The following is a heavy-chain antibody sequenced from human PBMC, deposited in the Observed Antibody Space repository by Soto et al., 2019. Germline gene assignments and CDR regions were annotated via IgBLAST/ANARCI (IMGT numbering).Heavy chain of an antibody. D-gene: IGHD3-10*01. CDR3: ATSYGAGYRAFDY. J-gene: IGHJ4*02. V-gene: IGHV1-69*04. Sequence: QVQLVQSGAEVKRPGSSVKVSCKASCDTFNFYSVNGVRQAPGLGLEWMGRVNPIVSMSNYAQRFQGRVTMTADKSTSTAYMELSGLSSEATAIYYCATSYGAGYRAFDYWGQGALVTVSS. CDR2: VNPIVSMS. CDR1: CDTFNFYS.